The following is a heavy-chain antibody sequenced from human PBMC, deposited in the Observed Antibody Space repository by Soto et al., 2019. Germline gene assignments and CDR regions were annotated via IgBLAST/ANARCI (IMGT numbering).Heavy chain of an antibody. Sequence: EVQLVESGGGLVQPGGSLRLSCAASGFTFSNYWMYWVRQAPGKGLEWVSRINSDGSFSSYADSVQGRLTFSRDNGKNTLYLQMDSLRAEATAVYYCAIGDCVGGTCYSLAGSFCYYMDVGGKATAVTVFS. CDR3: AIGDCVGGTCYSLAGSFCYYMDV. V-gene: IGHV3-74*02. CDR1: GFTFSNYW. D-gene: IGHD2-15*01. J-gene: IGHJ6*03. CDR2: INSDGSFS.